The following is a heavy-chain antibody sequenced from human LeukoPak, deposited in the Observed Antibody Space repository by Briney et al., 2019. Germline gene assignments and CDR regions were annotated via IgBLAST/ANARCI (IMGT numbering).Heavy chain of an antibody. D-gene: IGHD5-12*01. CDR2: ISTNGSRT. CDR1: GFTLSNFA. CDR3: ARDSFYTGYDRGFGY. Sequence: GGSLRLSYTASGFTLSNFAMHWVRQSPDKGLQYVSAISTNGSRTFYADSVKGRFIISRDNSKNTLYLQMGSLRGEDTAVYYCARDSFYTGYDRGFGYWGQGTLVTVSS. J-gene: IGHJ4*02. V-gene: IGHV3-64*02.